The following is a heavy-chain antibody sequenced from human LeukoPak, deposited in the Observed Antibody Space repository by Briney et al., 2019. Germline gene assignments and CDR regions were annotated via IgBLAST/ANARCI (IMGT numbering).Heavy chain of an antibody. CDR3: AQHSGGWGC. Sequence: GGSLRLSCAASGFTFSNYAMTWVRQAPGKGLEWVSTISGSAGSTYYADSVKGRFTISRDNSKNTLYLRMNSLRAEDTAVYYCAQHSGGWGCWGQGTLVTVSS. D-gene: IGHD2-15*01. J-gene: IGHJ4*02. CDR1: GFTFSNYA. V-gene: IGHV3-23*01. CDR2: ISGSAGST.